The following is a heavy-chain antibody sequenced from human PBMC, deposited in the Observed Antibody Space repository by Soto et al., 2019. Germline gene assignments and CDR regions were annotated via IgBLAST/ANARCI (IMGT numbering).Heavy chain of an antibody. CDR3: ARNGDCSGPGCIVVWFDP. CDR1: SGSIDNVYW. J-gene: IGHJ5*02. V-gene: IGHV4-4*02. CDR2: TSHDGVT. D-gene: IGHD2-8*02. Sequence: QVQLQESGPRLVKPSGTLSLTCAVSSGSIDNVYWWGWVRQSPGKGLEWIGETSHDGVTNYNPSRESRAPDSIDKSKNQSYLDLNSVNAADTAMYYCARNGDCSGPGCIVVWFDPWGPGTLVTVSS.